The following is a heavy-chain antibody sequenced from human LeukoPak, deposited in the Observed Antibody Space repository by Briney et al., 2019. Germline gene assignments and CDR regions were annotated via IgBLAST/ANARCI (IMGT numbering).Heavy chain of an antibody. V-gene: IGHV3-21*01. D-gene: IGHD4-17*01. Sequence: GGSLRLSCAASGFTFSSYSMNWVRQAPGKGLEWVSSISSSSSYMYHADSAKGRFTISRDNAKNSLYLQMNSLRAEDTAVYYCARDTYGDYGYYFDYWGQGTLVTVSS. CDR3: ARDTYGDYGYYFDY. CDR1: GFTFSSYS. J-gene: IGHJ4*02. CDR2: ISSSSSYM.